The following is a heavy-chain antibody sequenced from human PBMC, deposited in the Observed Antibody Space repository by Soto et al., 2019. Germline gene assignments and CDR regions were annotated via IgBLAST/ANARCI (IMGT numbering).Heavy chain of an antibody. CDR3: AAGDILTGYGYFDY. J-gene: IGHJ4*02. CDR1: GFTFTSSA. CDR2: IVVGSGNT. D-gene: IGHD3-9*01. V-gene: IGHV1-58*01. Sequence: ASVKVSCKASGFTFTSSAVQWVRQARGQRLEWIGWIVVGSGNTNYAQKFQERVTITRDMSTSTAYMELSSLRSEDTAVYYCAAGDILTGYGYFDYWGQGTLVTVSS.